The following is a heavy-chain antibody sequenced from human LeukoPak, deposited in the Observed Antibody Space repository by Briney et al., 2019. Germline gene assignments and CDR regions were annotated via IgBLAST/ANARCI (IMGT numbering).Heavy chain of an antibody. V-gene: IGHV5-51*01. Sequence: GESLKISCKGSGYSFTSYWIGWVRQMPGKGLKWMGIIYPGDSDTGYSPSFQGQATISADKSISTAYLQWSSLKASDTAMYYCARSDGYNLYYFDYWGQGTLVTVSS. D-gene: IGHD5-24*01. CDR1: GYSFTSYW. CDR2: IYPGDSDT. J-gene: IGHJ4*02. CDR3: ARSDGYNLYYFDY.